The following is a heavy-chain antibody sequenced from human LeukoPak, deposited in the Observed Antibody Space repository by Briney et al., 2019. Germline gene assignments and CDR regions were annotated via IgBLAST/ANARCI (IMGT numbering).Heavy chain of an antibody. J-gene: IGHJ4*02. CDR2: INTDGSST. Sequence: GGSLRLSCAASGFTFSSYWMHWVRQAPGKGLVWVSRINTDGSSTSYADSVKGRFTISRDNAKNTLYLQMNSLRAEDTAVYYCARSRSLTGTLNYWGQGTLVTVSS. V-gene: IGHV3-74*01. CDR1: GFTFSSYW. CDR3: ARSRSLTGTLNY. D-gene: IGHD1-20*01.